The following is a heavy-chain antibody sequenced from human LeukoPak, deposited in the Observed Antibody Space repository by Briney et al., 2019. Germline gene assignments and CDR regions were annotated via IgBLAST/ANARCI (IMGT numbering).Heavy chain of an antibody. CDR1: GFTSSSYS. D-gene: IGHD2-2*01. V-gene: IGHV3-21*01. J-gene: IGHJ4*02. CDR2: ISSSSSYI. CDR3: ARSWDIVVVPAAMSFDY. Sequence: GGSLRLSCAASGFTSSSYSMNWVRQAPGKGLEWVSSISSSSSYIYYADSVKGRFTISRDNAKNSLYLQMNSLRAEDTAVYYCARSWDIVVVPAAMSFDYWGQGTLVTVSS.